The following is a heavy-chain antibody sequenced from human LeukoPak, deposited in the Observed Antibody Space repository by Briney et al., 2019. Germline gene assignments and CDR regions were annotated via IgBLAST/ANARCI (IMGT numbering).Heavy chain of an antibody. Sequence: SETLSLTCNVSGVSIDSGDHYWSWIRLHPGTGLEWIGSIYYSGTTYYNPSLKSRLVLSKDTSKNHISLALTSVTAADTAVYYCARVRYFDWLGADYFDFWGQGTLVTVSS. V-gene: IGHV4-31*03. CDR1: GVSIDSGDHY. CDR2: IYYSGTT. J-gene: IGHJ4*02. D-gene: IGHD3-9*01. CDR3: ARVRYFDWLGADYFDF.